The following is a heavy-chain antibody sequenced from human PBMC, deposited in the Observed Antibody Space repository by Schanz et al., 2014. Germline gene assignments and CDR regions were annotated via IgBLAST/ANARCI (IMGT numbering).Heavy chain of an antibody. J-gene: IGHJ6*02. CDR2: ISVYHGHT. Sequence: QGQLVQSGAEVKKPGSSVKVSCKASGGTFSSYTINWVRQAPGQGLEWMGWISVYHGHTNYAEKVHGRVTMTTDTSTSTAYMELRSLISDDTAVYYCVRDAGWACGDYHGMDVWGQGTTVTVSS. CDR3: VRDAGWACGDYHGMDV. V-gene: IGHV1-18*01. D-gene: IGHD3-10*01. CDR1: GGTFSSYT.